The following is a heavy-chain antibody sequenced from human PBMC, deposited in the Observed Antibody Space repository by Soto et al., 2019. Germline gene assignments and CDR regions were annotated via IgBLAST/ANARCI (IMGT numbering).Heavy chain of an antibody. CDR2: ISYDGSNK. D-gene: IGHD3-16*01. V-gene: IGHV3-30-3*01. CDR1: GFTFSSYA. CDR3: ARDLAPLGYYYYGMDV. Sequence: GGSLRLSCAASGFTFSSYAMHWVRQAPGKGLEWVAVISYDGSNKYYADSVKGRFTISRDNSKNTLYLQMNSLRAEDTAVYYCARDLAPLGYYYYGMDVWGQGTTVTVSS. J-gene: IGHJ6*02.